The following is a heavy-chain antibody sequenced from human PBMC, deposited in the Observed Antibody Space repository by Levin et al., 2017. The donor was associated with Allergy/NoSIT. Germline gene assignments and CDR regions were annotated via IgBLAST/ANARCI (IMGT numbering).Heavy chain of an antibody. CDR3: ARDPYSSSWSYYFDY. Sequence: GESLKISCVASGFTFSSFWMTWVRQSPEKGLEWVANIKQDGSERYYVDSVKGRFTISRDNTKNSLYLQMNSLTTEDTAVYYCARDPYSSSWSYYFDYWGQGTLVTVSS. CDR2: IKQDGSER. V-gene: IGHV3-7*01. CDR1: GFTFSSFW. D-gene: IGHD6-13*01. J-gene: IGHJ4*02.